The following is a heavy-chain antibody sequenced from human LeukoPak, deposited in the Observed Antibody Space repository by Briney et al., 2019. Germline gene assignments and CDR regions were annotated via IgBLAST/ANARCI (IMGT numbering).Heavy chain of an antibody. D-gene: IGHD3-9*01. Sequence: PSETLSLTCNVAGGSHSSHYWSWIRQPPGKGLEWIGYIYYSGSTNYNPSLKSRVTISVDTSKNQFSLKLSSVTAADTAVYYCARGADILTCYDCPCFDYWGQGTLVTVSS. CDR2: IYYSGST. V-gene: IGHV4-59*11. CDR3: ARGADILTCYDCPCFDY. J-gene: IGHJ4*02. CDR1: GGSHSSHY.